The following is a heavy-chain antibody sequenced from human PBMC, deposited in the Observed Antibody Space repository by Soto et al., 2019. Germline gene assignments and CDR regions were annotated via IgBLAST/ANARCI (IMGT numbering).Heavy chain of an antibody. CDR3: ARDPGRDDYNLNYFDY. CDR1: GYTFTSYY. J-gene: IGHJ4*02. V-gene: IGHV1-46*03. D-gene: IGHD4-4*01. Sequence: ASVKVSCKASGYTFTSYYMHWVRQAPGQGLEWMGIINPSGGSTSYAQKFQGRVTMTRDTSTSTVYMELSSLRSEDTAVYYCARDPGRDDYNLNYFDYWGQGTLVTVSS. CDR2: INPSGGST.